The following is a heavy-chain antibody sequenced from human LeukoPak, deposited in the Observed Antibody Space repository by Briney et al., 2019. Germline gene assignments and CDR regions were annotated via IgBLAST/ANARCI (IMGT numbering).Heavy chain of an antibody. CDR1: GFTFSSYA. V-gene: IGHV3-23*01. J-gene: IGHJ4*02. D-gene: IGHD5-18*01. CDR3: ARDVDTAMVGTFDY. Sequence: GGSLRLSCAASGFTFSSYAMSWVRQAPGKGLEWVSAVSGSGGSTYYADSVKGRFTISRDNSKNTLYLQMNSLRAEDTAVYYCARDVDTAMVGTFDYWGQGTLVTVSS. CDR2: VSGSGGST.